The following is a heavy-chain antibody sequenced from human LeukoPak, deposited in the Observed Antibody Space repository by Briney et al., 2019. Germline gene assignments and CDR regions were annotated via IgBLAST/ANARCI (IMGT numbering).Heavy chain of an antibody. D-gene: IGHD3-9*01. CDR2: IIPIFGTA. CDR3: ARDRPPRYDILTGDKLPGYYYYGMDV. V-gene: IGHV1-69*13. J-gene: IGHJ6*02. Sequence: SVKVSCKASGGTFSSYAISWVRQAPGQGLEWMGGIIPIFGTASYAQKFQGRVTITADESTSTAYMELSSLRSEDTAVYYCARDRPPRYDILTGDKLPGYYYYGMDVWGQGTTVTVSS. CDR1: GGTFSSYA.